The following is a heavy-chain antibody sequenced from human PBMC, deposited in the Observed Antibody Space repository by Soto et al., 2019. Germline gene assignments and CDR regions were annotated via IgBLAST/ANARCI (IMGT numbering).Heavy chain of an antibody. CDR3: AKVSGYCSGGSCYSNDAFDI. J-gene: IGHJ3*02. V-gene: IGHV3-23*01. Sequence: GGSLRLSCAASGFTFSSYAVSWVRQAPGKGLEWVSAISGSGGSTYYADSVKGRFTISRDNSKNTLYLQMNSLRAEDTAVYYCAKVSGYCSGGSCYSNDAFDIWGQGTMVTVSS. CDR1: GFTFSSYA. D-gene: IGHD2-15*01. CDR2: ISGSGGST.